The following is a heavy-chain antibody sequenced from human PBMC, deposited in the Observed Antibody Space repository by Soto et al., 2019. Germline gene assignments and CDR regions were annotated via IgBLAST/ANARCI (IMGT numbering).Heavy chain of an antibody. V-gene: IGHV1-18*01. CDR2: ISAYNGNT. CDR3: ARVPRLYCSSTSCYQASQRYYYYYMDV. J-gene: IGHJ6*03. CDR1: GYTFTSYG. D-gene: IGHD2-2*01. Sequence: ASVKVSCKASGYTFTSYGISWVRQAPGQGLEWMGWISAYNGNTNYAQKLQGRVTMTTDTSTSTAYMELRSLRSDDTAVYYCARVPRLYCSSTSCYQASQRYYYYYMDVWGKGTTVTVSS.